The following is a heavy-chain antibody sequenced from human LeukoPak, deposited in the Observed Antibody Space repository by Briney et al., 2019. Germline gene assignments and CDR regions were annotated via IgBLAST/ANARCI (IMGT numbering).Heavy chain of an antibody. V-gene: IGHV4-38-2*01. CDR3: ARRGYDYSIDY. CDR2: IYHSGST. D-gene: IGHD5-12*01. CDR1: GYSISSGYY. Sequence: PSETLSLTCAVSGYSISSGYYWGWIRQPPGKGLEWIGSIYHSGSTYYNPSLKSRVTISVDTSKNQFSLKLSSVTAADTAVYYCARRGYDYSIDYWGQGTLVTVSS. J-gene: IGHJ4*02.